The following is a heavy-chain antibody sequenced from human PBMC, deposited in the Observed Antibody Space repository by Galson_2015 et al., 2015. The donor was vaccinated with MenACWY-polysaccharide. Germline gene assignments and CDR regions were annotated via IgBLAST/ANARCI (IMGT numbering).Heavy chain of an antibody. CDR2: LYWDDDK. CDR1: GFLLSTGGVG. Sequence: PALVKPTQTLTLTCTFSGFLLSTGGVGVGWIRQPPGKALEWLALLYWDDDKRYSPSLKSRLTITKDTSKNQVVLTMTNMAPVDTATYYCAHSYEGAIDYWGQGTLVIVSS. D-gene: IGHD3-22*01. V-gene: IGHV2-5*02. J-gene: IGHJ4*02. CDR3: AHSYEGAIDY.